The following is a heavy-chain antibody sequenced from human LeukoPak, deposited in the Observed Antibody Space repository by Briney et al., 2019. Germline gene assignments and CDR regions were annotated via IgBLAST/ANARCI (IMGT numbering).Heavy chain of an antibody. CDR3: ARGGVQWFGERGGFDP. J-gene: IGHJ5*02. D-gene: IGHD3-10*01. V-gene: IGHV4-59*01. CDR2: IYYSGST. CDR1: GGSISSYY. Sequence: SETLSLTCTVSGGSISSYYWSWIRQPPGKGLEWIGYIYYSGSTNCNPSLKSRVTISVDTSKNQFSLKLSSVTAADTAVYYCARGGVQWFGERGGFDPWGQGTLVTVSS.